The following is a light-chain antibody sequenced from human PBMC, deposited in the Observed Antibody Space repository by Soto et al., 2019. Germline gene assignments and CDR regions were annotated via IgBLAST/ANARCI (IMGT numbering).Light chain of an antibody. CDR1: QSISSY. CDR3: QQYHSYWT. CDR2: AAS. J-gene: IGKJ1*01. Sequence: DIQMTQSPSSVSASVGDRVTITCRASQSISSYLNWYQQKPGKAPKLLIYAASSLESGVPQRFSGSGSGTEFTLTISSLQTDDFSTYYCQQYHSYWTFGQGTKVDIK. V-gene: IGKV1-39*01.